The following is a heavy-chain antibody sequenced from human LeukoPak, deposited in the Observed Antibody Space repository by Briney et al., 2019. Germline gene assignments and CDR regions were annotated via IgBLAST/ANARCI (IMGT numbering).Heavy chain of an antibody. V-gene: IGHV1-18*01. J-gene: IGHJ4*02. D-gene: IGHD4-4*01. CDR1: GYIFTSYG. CDR2: ISAYNGNT. Sequence: GASVKDSCKASGYIFTSYGISWVRQAPGQGLEWMGWISAYNGNTNYAQKLQGRVTMTTDTSTSTAYMELRSLRSDDTAVYYCARQRTLRQVTASDYWGQGTLVTVSS. CDR3: ARQRTLRQVTASDY.